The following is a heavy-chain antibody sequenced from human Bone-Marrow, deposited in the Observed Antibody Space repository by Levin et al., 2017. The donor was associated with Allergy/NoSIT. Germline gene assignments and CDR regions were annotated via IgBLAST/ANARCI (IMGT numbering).Heavy chain of an antibody. Sequence: GESLKISCAASGFIFSSYSMNWVRQAPGKGLEWVSSISSSSDYIYYADSVKGRFTISRENAQNSLFLQMNSLRAEDTAVYYCARDWRYSSSWYGKNWGQGTLVTVS. D-gene: IGHD6-13*01. V-gene: IGHV3-21*04. CDR1: GFIFSSYS. CDR3: ARDWRYSSSWYGKN. CDR2: ISSSSDYI. J-gene: IGHJ4*02.